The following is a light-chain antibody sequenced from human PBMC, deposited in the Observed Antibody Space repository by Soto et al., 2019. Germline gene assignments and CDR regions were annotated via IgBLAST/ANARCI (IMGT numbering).Light chain of an antibody. J-gene: IGKJ4*01. CDR1: QSISSW. CDR3: QQYNSYS. CDR2: DAS. Sequence: IQMTHSPSTLSASVGDRVTITYRASQSISSWLAWYQQKPGKAPKLLIYDASSLESGVPSRFSGSGSGTEFTLTISSLQPDDFATYYCQQYNSYSFGGGTKVDIK. V-gene: IGKV1-5*01.